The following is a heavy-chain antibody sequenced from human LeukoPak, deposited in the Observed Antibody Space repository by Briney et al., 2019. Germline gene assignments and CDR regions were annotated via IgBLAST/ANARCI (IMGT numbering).Heavy chain of an antibody. Sequence: GASVKVSCKASGCTFTGYYMHWVRQAPGQGLEWMGWINPNSGGTNYAQKFQGRVTMTRDTSISTAYMELSRLRSDDTAVYYCARGSSKSWGLTGDYWGQGTLVTVSS. CDR1: GCTFTGYY. CDR3: ARGSSKSWGLTGDY. D-gene: IGHD6-13*01. V-gene: IGHV1-2*02. J-gene: IGHJ4*02. CDR2: INPNSGGT.